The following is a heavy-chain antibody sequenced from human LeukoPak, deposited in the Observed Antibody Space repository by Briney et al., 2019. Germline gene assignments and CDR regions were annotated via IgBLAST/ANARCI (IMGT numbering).Heavy chain of an antibody. Sequence: GRSLRLSCAASGFTFDDYAMHWVRQAPGKGLEWVSSINSASNFIYYADSVKGRFTISRDNAKNSLYLQMSSLKVEDTAVYYCARDSPYYFDSSGDYVSDYWGQGALVTVSS. CDR3: ARDSPYYFDSSGDYVSDY. CDR2: INSASNFI. CDR1: GFTFDDYA. D-gene: IGHD3-22*01. V-gene: IGHV3-21*01. J-gene: IGHJ4*02.